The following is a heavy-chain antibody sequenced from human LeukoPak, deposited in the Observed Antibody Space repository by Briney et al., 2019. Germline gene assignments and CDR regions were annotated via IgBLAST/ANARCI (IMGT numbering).Heavy chain of an antibody. V-gene: IGHV3-74*01. CDR2: INSDGSST. CDR1: GFTFSNYW. J-gene: IGHJ3*02. CDR3: ARVQGHPPNGLDI. Sequence: AGGSLRLSCAASGFTFSNYWMHWVRQAPGKGLVWVSRINSDGSSTSYADSVKGRFTFSRDNAKNTLYLQMNSLRAEDTAVYYCARVQGHPPNGLDIWGQGTMVTVSS. D-gene: IGHD2-8*01.